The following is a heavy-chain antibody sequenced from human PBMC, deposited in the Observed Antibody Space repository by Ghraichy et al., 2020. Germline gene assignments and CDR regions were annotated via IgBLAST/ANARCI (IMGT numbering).Heavy chain of an antibody. D-gene: IGHD3-16*01. CDR3: TRGVAENGGRFFDL. J-gene: IGHJ4*02. V-gene: IGHV1-2*07. Sequence: VKVSCRASGYSFSAYFIHWVRQAPGQGFEWMGWINPNGGGTLYAHTFQGRVSMTRDTSVNTVFMEVTTLKSDDTAIYYCTRGVAENGGRFFDLWGQGTLVTVSS. CDR1: GYSFSAYF. CDR2: INPNGGGT.